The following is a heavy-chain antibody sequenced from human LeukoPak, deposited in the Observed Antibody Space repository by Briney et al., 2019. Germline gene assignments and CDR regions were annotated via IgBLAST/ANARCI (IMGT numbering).Heavy chain of an antibody. Sequence: ASVKVSCKASGYTFTGYYMHWVRQAPGQGLEWVGWINPNSGGTNYAQKFQGRVTMTRDTSISTAYMELSRLRSDDTAVYYCARDLGVVTAHNWFDPWGQGTLVTVSS. CDR2: INPNSGGT. J-gene: IGHJ5*02. V-gene: IGHV1-2*02. CDR3: ARDLGVVTAHNWFDP. D-gene: IGHD2-21*02. CDR1: GYTFTGYY.